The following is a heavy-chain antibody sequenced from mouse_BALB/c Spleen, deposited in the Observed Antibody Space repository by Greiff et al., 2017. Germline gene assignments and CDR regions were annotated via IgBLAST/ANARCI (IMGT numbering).Heavy chain of an antibody. V-gene: IGHV1S22*01. J-gene: IGHJ3*01. Sequence: LQQPGSELVRPGASVKLSCKASGYTFTSYWMHWVKQRPGQGLEWIGNIYPGSGSTNYDEKFKSKATLTVDTSSSTAYMQLSSLISEDSAVYYCNYGSSYEGFAYWGQGTLVTVSA. CDR1: GYTFTSYW. D-gene: IGHD1-1*01. CDR3: NYGSSYEGFAY. CDR2: IYPGSGST.